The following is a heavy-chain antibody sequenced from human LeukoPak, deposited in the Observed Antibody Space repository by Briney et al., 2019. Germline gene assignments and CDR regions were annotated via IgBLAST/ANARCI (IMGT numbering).Heavy chain of an antibody. CDR3: ARDNDYGSGSPRFDP. J-gene: IGHJ5*02. V-gene: IGHV4-59*01. Sequence: PSETLSLTCTVSGGSISSYYWSWIRQPPGKGLEWIGYIYYSGSTNYNPSLKSRVTISVDTSKNQFSLKLSSVTAADTAVYYCARDNDYGSGSPRFDPWGQRTLVTVSS. CDR2: IYYSGST. CDR1: GGSISSYY. D-gene: IGHD3-10*01.